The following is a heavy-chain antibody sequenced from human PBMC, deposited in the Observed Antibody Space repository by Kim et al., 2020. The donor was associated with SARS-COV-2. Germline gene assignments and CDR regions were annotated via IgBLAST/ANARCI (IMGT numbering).Heavy chain of an antibody. D-gene: IGHD2-2*02. CDR2: INAGNGNT. CDR3: ARPYCSSTSCYTYGMDV. V-gene: IGHV1-3*01. Sequence: ASVKVSCKASGYTFTSYAMHWVRQAPGQRLEWMGWINAGNGNTKYSQKFQGRVTITRDTSASTAYMELSSLRSEDTAMYYCARPYCSSTSCYTYGMDVWGQGTTVTVSS. J-gene: IGHJ6*01. CDR1: GYTFTSYA.